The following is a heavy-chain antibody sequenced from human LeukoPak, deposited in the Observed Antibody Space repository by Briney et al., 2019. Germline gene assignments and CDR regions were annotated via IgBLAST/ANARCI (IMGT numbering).Heavy chain of an antibody. CDR2: INPNSGGT. V-gene: IGHV1-2*02. J-gene: IGHJ4*02. Sequence: ASVKVSCKASGYTLTGYYMHWVRQAPGQGLEWMGWINPNSGGTNYAQKFQGRVTMTRDTSISTAYMELSRLRSDDTAVYYCAGSSGYSSSWYFDYWGQGTLVTVSS. D-gene: IGHD6-13*01. CDR1: GYTLTGYY. CDR3: AGSSGYSSSWYFDY.